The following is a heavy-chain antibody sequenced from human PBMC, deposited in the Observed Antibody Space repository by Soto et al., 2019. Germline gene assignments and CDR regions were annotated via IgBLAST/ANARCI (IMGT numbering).Heavy chain of an antibody. CDR3: ARIPGTRYDY. Sequence: LSLTCAVYGGSFSGYYWSWIRQPPGKGLEWIGEINHSGSTNYNPSLKSRVTISVDTSKNQFSLKLSSVTAADTAVYYCARIPGTRYDYWGQGTLVTVSS. V-gene: IGHV4-34*01. J-gene: IGHJ4*02. D-gene: IGHD1-1*01. CDR2: INHSGST. CDR1: GGSFSGYY.